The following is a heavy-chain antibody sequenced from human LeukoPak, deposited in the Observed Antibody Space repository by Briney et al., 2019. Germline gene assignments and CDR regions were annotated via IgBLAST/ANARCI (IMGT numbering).Heavy chain of an antibody. CDR1: GGSFSGYY. CDR2: INHSGST. Sequence: SETLSLTCAVYGGSFSGYYWSWIRQPPGKGLEWIGEINHSGSTNYNPSLKSRVTISVDTSKNQFSLKLSSVTAADTAVYYCARSNWIPGSYNADYWGQGTLVTVSS. CDR3: ARSNWIPGSYNADY. J-gene: IGHJ4*02. V-gene: IGHV4-34*01. D-gene: IGHD3-10*01.